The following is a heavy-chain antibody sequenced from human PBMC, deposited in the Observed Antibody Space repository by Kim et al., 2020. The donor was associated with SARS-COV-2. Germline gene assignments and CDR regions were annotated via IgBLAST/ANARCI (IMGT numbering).Heavy chain of an antibody. D-gene: IGHD2-15*01. J-gene: IGHJ4*02. Sequence: ADSVKGRFTISRDNAKNSLYLKMNSLRAEDTAVYYCARDRVSGGRRAFDYWGQGTLVTVSS. CDR3: ARDRVSGGRRAFDY. V-gene: IGHV3-21*01.